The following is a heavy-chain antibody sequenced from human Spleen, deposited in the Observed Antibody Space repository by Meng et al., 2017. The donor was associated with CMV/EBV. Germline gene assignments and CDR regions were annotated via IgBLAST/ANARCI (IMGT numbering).Heavy chain of an antibody. CDR2: INHSGNT. CDR3: AREITMMGGSFDY. D-gene: IGHD3-22*01. CDR1: GGSLSGHY. Sequence: AVYGGSLSGHYWSWIRQPPGKGLEWIGEINHSGNTNYNPSLKSRVTISADTSKNQFSLKLSSVTAADTAVYYCAREITMMGGSFDYWGQGTLVTVSS. J-gene: IGHJ4*02. V-gene: IGHV4-34*01.